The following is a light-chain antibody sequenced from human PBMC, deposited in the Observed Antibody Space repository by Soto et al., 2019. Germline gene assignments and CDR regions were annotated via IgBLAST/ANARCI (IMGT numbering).Light chain of an antibody. CDR1: QSISSY. CDR2: AAS. V-gene: IGKV1-39*01. CDR3: QQSYSTPPT. J-gene: IGKJ1*01. Sequence: EIQMTQSPSSLSASVGDRVTITCRASQSISSYLNWYQQKPGKAPKLLIYAASSLQSGVPLRFSGSGSGTDFTLTISSLQPEDFATYYCQQSYSTPPTFGQGTKV.